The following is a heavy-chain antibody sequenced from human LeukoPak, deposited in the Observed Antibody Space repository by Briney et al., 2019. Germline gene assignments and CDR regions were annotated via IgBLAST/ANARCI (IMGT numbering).Heavy chain of an antibody. CDR3: AKWGSSSWYEAYFDY. J-gene: IGHJ4*02. CDR1: GFTVSNDY. CDR2: IYSGGNT. V-gene: IGHV3-53*01. Sequence: GGSLRLSCAASGFTVSNDYMSWVRQAPGKGLEWVSVIYSGGNTYYADPVKGRFTISRDNSKNTLYLQMNSLRAEDTAVYYCAKWGSSSWYEAYFDYWGQGTLVTVSS. D-gene: IGHD6-13*01.